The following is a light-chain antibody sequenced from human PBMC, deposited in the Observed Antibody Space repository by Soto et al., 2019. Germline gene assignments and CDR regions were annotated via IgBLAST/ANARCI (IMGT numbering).Light chain of an antibody. CDR1: QSVSGW. Sequence: DIQMTQSPSTLSASVGDTVTVTCRASQSVSGWLAWYQQKPGKAPEILIYKASSLESGIPSRVSGSGSGPEFTLTISSLQPDDFATYYCLQYYDYRTFGQGTKVDLK. V-gene: IGKV1-5*03. CDR3: LQYYDYRT. J-gene: IGKJ1*01. CDR2: KAS.